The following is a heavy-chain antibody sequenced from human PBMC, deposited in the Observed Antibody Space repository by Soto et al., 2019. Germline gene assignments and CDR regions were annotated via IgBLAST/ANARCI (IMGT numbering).Heavy chain of an antibody. CDR3: AGGNFRY. V-gene: IGHV1-8*02. CDR1: GYNFNTFD. Sequence: ASVKVSCKASGYNFNTFDIYWVRQATGHGLEWMGSMNPNSGNTGYAQELRGRVTMTRNTSNTTAYMELTSLTSDDTGGYYWAGGNFRYWGQGTLVTVSS. J-gene: IGHJ4*02. CDR2: MNPNSGNT.